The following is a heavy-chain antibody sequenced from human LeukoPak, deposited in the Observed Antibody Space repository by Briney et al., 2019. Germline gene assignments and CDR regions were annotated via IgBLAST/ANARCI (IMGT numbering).Heavy chain of an antibody. D-gene: IGHD6-13*01. CDR3: ARHGILDSSRKYYFDY. CDR2: INHSGST. V-gene: IGHV4-34*01. CDR1: GGSFSGYY. Sequence: SETLSLTCAVYGGSFSGYYWSWIRQPPGKGLEWIGEINHSGSTNYNPSLKSRVTISLDTSKNQFSLELSSVTAADTAVYYCARHGILDSSRKYYFDYWGQGTLVTVSS. J-gene: IGHJ4*02.